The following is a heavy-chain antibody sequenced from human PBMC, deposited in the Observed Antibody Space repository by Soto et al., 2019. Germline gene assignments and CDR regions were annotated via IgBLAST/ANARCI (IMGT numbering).Heavy chain of an antibody. V-gene: IGHV3-33*01. J-gene: IGHJ4*02. CDR3: VRESRNTWTLDY. CDR2: IWSDGSNK. CDR1: GFTFSNYV. D-gene: IGHD1-1*01. Sequence: QVQLVESGGGVVQPGRSLRLSCAASGFTFSNYVMHWVRKAPGKGLEWVAAIWSDGSNKYYADSVKGRFTISRDNSKNTLYVQMNDLRAEDTAVYYCVRESRNTWTLDYWGQGTLVTVSS.